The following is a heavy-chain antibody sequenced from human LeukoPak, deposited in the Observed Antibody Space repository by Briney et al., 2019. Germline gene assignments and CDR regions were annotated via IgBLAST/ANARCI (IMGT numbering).Heavy chain of an antibody. J-gene: IGHJ4*02. CDR3: ARAVGPAGGFFDY. CDR2: ISSNGGST. D-gene: IGHD6-25*01. V-gene: IGHV3-64*01. CDR1: GFIFSKAW. Sequence: GGSLRLSCANSGFIFSKAWMSWVRQAPGKGLEYVSAISSNGGSTYYANSVKGRFTISRDNSKNTLYLQMGSLRAEDMAVYYCARAVGPAGGFFDYWGQGTLVTVSS.